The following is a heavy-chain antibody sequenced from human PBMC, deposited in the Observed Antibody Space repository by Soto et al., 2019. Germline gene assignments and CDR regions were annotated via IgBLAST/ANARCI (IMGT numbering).Heavy chain of an antibody. CDR1: GGTFSSYA. CDR2: IIPIFGTA. CDR3: ARDSPTEYSSSSDYYYGMDV. Sequence: SVKVSCKASGGTFSSYAISWVRQAPGQGLEWMGGIIPIFGTANYAQKFQGRVTITADKSKNQFSLQLNSVTPEDTAVYYCARDSPTEYSSSSDYYYGMDVWGQGTTVTVSS. D-gene: IGHD6-6*01. J-gene: IGHJ6*02. V-gene: IGHV1-69*06.